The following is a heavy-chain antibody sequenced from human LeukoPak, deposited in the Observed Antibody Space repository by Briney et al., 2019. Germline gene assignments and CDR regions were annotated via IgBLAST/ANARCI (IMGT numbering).Heavy chain of an antibody. CDR3: ARDGAAAGVDY. J-gene: IGHJ4*02. D-gene: IGHD6-13*01. CDR2: IWYDGSNK. V-gene: IGHV3-33*01. CDR1: GFTFSSYG. Sequence: GGSLRLSCAASGFTFSSYGMHWVRQAPGKGLEWVAVIWYDGSNKYYADSVKGRFTISRDNSKNTLYLQVNSLRAEDTAVYYCARDGAAAGVDYWGQGTLVTVSS.